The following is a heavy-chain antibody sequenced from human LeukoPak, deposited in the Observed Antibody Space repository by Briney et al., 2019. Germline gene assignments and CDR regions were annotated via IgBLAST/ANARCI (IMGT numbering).Heavy chain of an antibody. CDR3: ARNHAVTAGHALDI. V-gene: IGHV1-2*02. Sequence: ASVKVSCKASGYTFTGYYMHWVRQAPGQGLEWMGWINPNSGGTNYAQKFQGRVTMTRDTSISTAYMELSRLRSDDTAVYYCARNHAVTAGHALDIWGQGTMVTVSS. J-gene: IGHJ3*02. CDR1: GYTFTGYY. CDR2: INPNSGGT. D-gene: IGHD1-14*01.